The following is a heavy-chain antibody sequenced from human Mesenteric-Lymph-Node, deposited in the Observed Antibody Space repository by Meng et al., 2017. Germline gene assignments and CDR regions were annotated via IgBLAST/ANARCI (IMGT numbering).Heavy chain of an antibody. CDR1: GFTFSNYW. J-gene: IGHJ4*02. CDR3: TSAGGGGY. CDR2: INSVGSSS. D-gene: IGHD2-21*01. Sequence: VGSGGGVGWAWRFLGFPCAGCGFTFSNYWMTWVRQAPGKGLVWVSRINSVGSSSIYADSVKGRFTTSRDDAKNTLYLQMNSLRAEDTAVYYCTSAGGGGYWGQGTLVTVSS. V-gene: IGHV3-74*02.